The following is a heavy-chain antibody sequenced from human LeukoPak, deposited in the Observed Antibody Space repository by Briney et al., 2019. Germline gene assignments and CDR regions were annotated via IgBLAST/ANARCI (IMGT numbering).Heavy chain of an antibody. J-gene: IGHJ6*03. CDR2: INPNSGGT. V-gene: IGHV1-2*02. Sequence: ASVKVSCKASGYTFTGYYMHWVRQAPGQGLEWMGWINPNSGGTNYAQKFQGRVTMTRDTSISTAYMELSRLRSDDTAVYYCARDAYYDSSGYYYPENYYYYMDVWGKGTTVTVSS. CDR3: ARDAYYDSSGYYYPENYYYYMDV. CDR1: GYTFTGYY. D-gene: IGHD3-22*01.